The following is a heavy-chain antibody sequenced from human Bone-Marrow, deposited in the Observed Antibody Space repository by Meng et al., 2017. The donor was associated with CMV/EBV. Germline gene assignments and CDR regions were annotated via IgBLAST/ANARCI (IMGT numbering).Heavy chain of an antibody. V-gene: IGHV1-46*01. D-gene: IGHD6-19*01. Sequence: ASVEVSCKASGYTFTNYDINWVRQATGQGLEWMGKINPNGGTTRYAQKFQGRVTITRDTSTTTVYMELSSLSSEDTAVYYCARAGGSGGYFYQWGQGNQVTVSS. CDR3: ARAGGSGGYFYQ. CDR2: INPNGGTT. J-gene: IGHJ1*01. CDR1: GYTFTNYD.